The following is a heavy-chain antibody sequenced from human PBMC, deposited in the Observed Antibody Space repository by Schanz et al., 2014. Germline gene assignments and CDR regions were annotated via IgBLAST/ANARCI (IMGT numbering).Heavy chain of an antibody. V-gene: IGHV1-2*04. CDR3: ARGGGPEDVFDI. CDR1: GYTFTDYG. J-gene: IGHJ3*02. Sequence: QVQLVQSGAEVKKPGASVKVSCKASGYTFTDYGVIWVRQAPGQGLEWMGWINPNSGTTNYAQKFQGWVTMTRDTSISTAYMELSRLKSDDTAVYYCARGGGPEDVFDIWGQGTILTVSS. D-gene: IGHD5-12*01. CDR2: INPNSGTT.